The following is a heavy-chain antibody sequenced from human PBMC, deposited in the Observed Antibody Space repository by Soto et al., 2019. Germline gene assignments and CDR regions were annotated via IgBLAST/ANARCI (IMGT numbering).Heavy chain of an antibody. V-gene: IGHV4-34*01. CDR1: GGSFSGCY. D-gene: IGHD3-9*01. CDR3: ARGDILTGYTT. CDR2: INHRGST. Sequence: QVQLQQWGAGLLKPSETLSLTCAVYGGSFSGCYWSWIRQPPGKGLEWIGEINHRGSTNYSPSLKSRVTISVDTSKNQFSLKLNSVTAADTAVYYCARGDILTGYTTWGQATLVTVSS. J-gene: IGHJ5*02.